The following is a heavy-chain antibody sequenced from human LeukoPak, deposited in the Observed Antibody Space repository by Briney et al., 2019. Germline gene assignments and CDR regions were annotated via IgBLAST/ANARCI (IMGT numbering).Heavy chain of an antibody. CDR3: ARDDIIVGATTLDF. CDR2: ISSDGSNK. Sequence: GGSLRLSCEASGFIFSTYAMHWVRQAPGKGLEWLAVISSDGSNKYQVDSVKGRFTISRDNSKNTLYLEMGSVRLGDTAVYYCARDDIIVGATTLDFWGQGTLVTVSS. D-gene: IGHD1-26*01. V-gene: IGHV3-30*04. J-gene: IGHJ4*02. CDR1: GFIFSTYA.